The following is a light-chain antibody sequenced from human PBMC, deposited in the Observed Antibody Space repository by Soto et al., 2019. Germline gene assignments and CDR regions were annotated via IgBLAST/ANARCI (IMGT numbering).Light chain of an antibody. CDR1: QSFSSY. J-gene: IGKJ4*01. CDR3: QQSYSTPLT. CDR2: AAS. V-gene: IGKV1-39*01. Sequence: DIQMTQAPSSLSASVGDRVTITCRASQSFSSYLNWYQQRPGKAPKLLIYAASSLQSGVPSRFSGSGSGTDFTLTISSLQPEDFATYYCQQSYSTPLTFGGGTKVAIK.